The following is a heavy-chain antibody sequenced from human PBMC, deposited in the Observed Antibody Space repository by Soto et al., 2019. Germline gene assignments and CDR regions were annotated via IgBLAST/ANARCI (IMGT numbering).Heavy chain of an antibody. V-gene: IGHV4-59*08. CDR3: ARRYGGSIDY. D-gene: IGHD2-15*01. Sequence: QVQLQESGPGLVKPSETLSLTCTVSGGSISSYYWSWIRQPPGKGLEWIGYIYYSGSSTYNPSLKSRVTMSVDTSKNQFSLKLSSVTAADTAVYYCARRYGGSIDYWGQGTLVTVSS. CDR1: GGSISSYY. J-gene: IGHJ4*02. CDR2: IYYSGSS.